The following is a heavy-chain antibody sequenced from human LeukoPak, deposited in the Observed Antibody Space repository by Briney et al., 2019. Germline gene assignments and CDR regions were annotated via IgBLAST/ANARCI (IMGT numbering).Heavy chain of an antibody. CDR3: ARSIYGPFDH. CDR1: GGSISSYY. D-gene: IGHD5/OR15-5a*01. J-gene: IGHJ4*02. CDR2: IYYSGST. V-gene: IGHV4-59*01. Sequence: PSETLSLTCTVSGGSISSYYWSWIRQPPGKGLEWIGYIYYSGSTNYNPSLKSRVTISVDTSKNQFSLKLSSVTAADTAVYYCARSIYGPFDHWGQGTLVTVSS.